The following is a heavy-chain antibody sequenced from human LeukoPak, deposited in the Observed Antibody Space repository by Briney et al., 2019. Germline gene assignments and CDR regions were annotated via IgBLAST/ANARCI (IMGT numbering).Heavy chain of an antibody. D-gene: IGHD3-10*01. CDR1: GFTFSSYG. Sequence: PGGSLRLSCAASGFTFSSYGMHWVRQAPGKGLEWIGFIRRKVYGGTTEYAASMKGRFTISRDDSKSIAYLQMNSLKTEDTAVYYCTRDLEVRGVYMGQDYWGQGTLVTVSS. CDR3: TRDLEVRGVYMGQDY. J-gene: IGHJ4*02. CDR2: IRRKVYGGTT. V-gene: IGHV3-49*04.